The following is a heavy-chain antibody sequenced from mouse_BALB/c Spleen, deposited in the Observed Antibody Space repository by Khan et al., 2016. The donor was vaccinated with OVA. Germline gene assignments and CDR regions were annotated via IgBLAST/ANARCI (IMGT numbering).Heavy chain of an antibody. CDR3: ARKDYYDYDPFPY. CDR2: ISYSGNT. CDR1: GYSITSEYT. D-gene: IGHD2-4*01. J-gene: IGHJ3*01. Sequence: EVQLQESGPGLVKPSQSLSLTCTVTGYSITSEYTWNWIRQFPGNKLEWMGFISYSGNTRYNPSLKSRISITRDNSKNQFFLQLNSVTSEDTATYYCARKDYYDYDPFPYWGQGTLVTVSA. V-gene: IGHV3-2*02.